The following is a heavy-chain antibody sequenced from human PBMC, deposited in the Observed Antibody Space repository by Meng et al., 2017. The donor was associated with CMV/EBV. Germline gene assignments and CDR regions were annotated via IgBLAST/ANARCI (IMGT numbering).Heavy chain of an antibody. CDR2: IYSTGGT. V-gene: IGHV4-4*07. J-gene: IGHJ4*02. Sequence: QVEVQESGPGLVKPSETLSLTCSVSGGFFSGFFWTWIRQPAGKGLEWIGRIYSTGGTNYNPSFESRVTISLDGSNNQFSLKLNSVTAADTAIYYCARERGDDSGYNFDSWGQGTLVTVSS. D-gene: IGHD3-22*01. CDR1: GGFFSGFF. CDR3: ARERGDDSGYNFDS.